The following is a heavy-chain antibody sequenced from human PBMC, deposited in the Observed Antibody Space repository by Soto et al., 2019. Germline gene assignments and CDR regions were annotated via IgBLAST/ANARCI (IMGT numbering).Heavy chain of an antibody. Sequence: QLQLQESGSGLVKPSQTLSLTCAVSGGSISSGGYSWSWIRQPPGKGLEWIGYIYNSGSTYYNPSRKSRVTISVDRSKNQFSLKLSSVTAADTAVYYCARGRFGELFPDFDYWGQGTLVTVSS. CDR1: GGSISSGGYS. CDR3: ARGRFGELFPDFDY. CDR2: IYNSGST. D-gene: IGHD3-10*01. V-gene: IGHV4-30-2*01. J-gene: IGHJ4*02.